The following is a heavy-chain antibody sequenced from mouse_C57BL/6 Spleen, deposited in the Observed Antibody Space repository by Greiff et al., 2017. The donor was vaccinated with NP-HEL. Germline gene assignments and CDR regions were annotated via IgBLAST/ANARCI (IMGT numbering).Heavy chain of an antibody. D-gene: IGHD1-1*01. J-gene: IGHJ2*01. V-gene: IGHV1-15*01. CDR3: SRGYGSSHYFDY. CDR1: GYTFTDYD. CDR2: IDPETGGT. Sequence: QVQLQQSGAELVRPGASVTLSCKASGYTFTDYDMHWVKQTPVHGLEWIGAIDPETGGTAYNQKFKGKAILTADKSSSTAYMELRSLTSEDSAFYCCSRGYGSSHYFDYWGQGTTLTVSS.